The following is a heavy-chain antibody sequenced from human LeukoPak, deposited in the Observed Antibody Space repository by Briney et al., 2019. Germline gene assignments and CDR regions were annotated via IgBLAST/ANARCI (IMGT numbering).Heavy chain of an antibody. V-gene: IGHV4-34*01. CDR1: GGSFSGYY. D-gene: IGHD3-10*01. CDR2: INHSGST. J-gene: IGHJ4*02. CDR3: AREANYYGSGSYFEGTFDY. Sequence: SETLSLTCAVYGGSFSGYYWSWIRQPPGKGLEWIGEINHSGSTNYNPSLKSRVTISVDTSKNQFSLKLTSVTAADTAVYYCAREANYYGSGSYFEGTFDYWGQGSLVTVSS.